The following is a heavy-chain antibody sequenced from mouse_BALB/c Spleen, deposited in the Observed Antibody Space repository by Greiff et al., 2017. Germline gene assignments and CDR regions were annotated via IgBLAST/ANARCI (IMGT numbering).Heavy chain of an antibody. Sequence: EVMLVESGGGLVQPGGSRKLSCAASGFTFSSFGMHWVRQAPEKGLEWVAYISSGSSTIYYADTVKGRFTISRDNPKNTLFLQMTSLRSEDTAMYYCARSDYYGSSLYAMDYWGQGTSVTVSS. V-gene: IGHV5-17*02. CDR1: GFTFSSFG. D-gene: IGHD1-1*01. CDR3: ARSDYYGSSLYAMDY. J-gene: IGHJ4*01. CDR2: ISSGSSTI.